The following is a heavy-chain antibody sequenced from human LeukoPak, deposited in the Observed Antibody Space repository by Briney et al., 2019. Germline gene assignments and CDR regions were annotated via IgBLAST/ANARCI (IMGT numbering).Heavy chain of an antibody. J-gene: IGHJ6*02. D-gene: IGHD1-26*01. CDR3: ARDPIVQAGYYYGMDV. V-gene: IGHV1-2*02. CDR1: GYTFTRYY. CDR2: INPDSGGR. Sequence: SSLNVSCKASGYTFTRYYLHWLRQAPGQGRDGMGWINPDSGGRNYAQKFKDRVTMTRDTSTTTAYMELSGLRSGDPAVYYCARDPIVQAGYYYGMDVWGQGTTVTVSS.